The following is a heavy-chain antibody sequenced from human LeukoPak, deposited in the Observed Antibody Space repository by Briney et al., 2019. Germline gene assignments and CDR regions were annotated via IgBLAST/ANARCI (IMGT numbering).Heavy chain of an antibody. V-gene: IGHV3-23*01. D-gene: IGHD6-25*01. CDR1: GFTFSNYA. J-gene: IGHJ4*02. CDR2: LDSGGGST. Sequence: PGGSLRPSCAASGFTFSNYAMTWVRQAPGKGLEWVSGLDSGGGSTYYADSVKGRFTISRDNSKNTLYMQMDYLRAEDTAVYYCTRAYSSAWEGFDCWGQGTLVTVSS. CDR3: TRAYSSAWEGFDC.